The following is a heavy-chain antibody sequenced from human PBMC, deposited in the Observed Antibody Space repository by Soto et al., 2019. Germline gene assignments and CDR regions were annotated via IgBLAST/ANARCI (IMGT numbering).Heavy chain of an antibody. V-gene: IGHV3-48*02. CDR1: GFTFTSYS. CDR2: ISGNARTI. Sequence: EVQLVESGGGLVQPGGSLRLSCAASGFTFTSYSINWVRQAPGKGLEWLSFISGNARTIYYAYSVKGRFTVSRDNAKNSIYLQMNSLRDEDTAVYYCARDDVPGIAAAFGYWGQGTLVTVSS. CDR3: ARDDVPGIAAAFGY. D-gene: IGHD6-13*01. J-gene: IGHJ4*02.